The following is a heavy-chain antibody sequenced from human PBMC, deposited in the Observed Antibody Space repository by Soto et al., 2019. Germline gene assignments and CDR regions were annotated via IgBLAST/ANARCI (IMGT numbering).Heavy chain of an antibody. J-gene: IGHJ6*02. CDR3: ARDTPTLRFLEWLNPAHYGMDV. V-gene: IGHV4-59*01. D-gene: IGHD3-3*01. CDR1: GGSISSYY. Sequence: XATLSLTCTVSGGSISSYYWSGIRQPPGKGLEWMGYIYYSGSTNYNPSLKSRVTISVDTSKNQFSLKLSSVIAADTAVYYCARDTPTLRFLEWLNPAHYGMDVWGQGTTVTVSS. CDR2: IYYSGST.